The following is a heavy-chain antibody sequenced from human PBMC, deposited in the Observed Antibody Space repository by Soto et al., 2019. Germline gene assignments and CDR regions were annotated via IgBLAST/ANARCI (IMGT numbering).Heavy chain of an antibody. V-gene: IGHV1-18*01. Sequence: ASVKVSCKASGYTFTSYGISWVRQAPGQGLEWMGRINAYGGNTNYAQKLQGRVTMTRDTSTSTVYMELSSLRSEDTAVYYCARDYGSSWYRAGYYYMDVWGKGTTVTVSS. CDR1: GYTFTSYG. J-gene: IGHJ6*03. CDR2: INAYGGNT. CDR3: ARDYGSSWYRAGYYYMDV. D-gene: IGHD6-13*01.